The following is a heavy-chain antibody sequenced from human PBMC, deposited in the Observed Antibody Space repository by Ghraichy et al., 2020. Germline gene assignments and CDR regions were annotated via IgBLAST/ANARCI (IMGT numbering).Heavy chain of an antibody. Sequence: GGSLRLSCPASEFTFNAFVLHWVRQAPGKGLEWVAFISYDGRSTNYADSVNRRFAIFRDTSRYTLLLQMNSLRAEDTAVYYCAKEGGTYFDSYYYGLNVWGQGTTVIVSS. D-gene: IGHD1-26*01. V-gene: IGHV3-30*09. CDR2: ISYDGRST. CDR3: AKEGGTYFDSYYYGLNV. J-gene: IGHJ6*02. CDR1: EFTFNAFV.